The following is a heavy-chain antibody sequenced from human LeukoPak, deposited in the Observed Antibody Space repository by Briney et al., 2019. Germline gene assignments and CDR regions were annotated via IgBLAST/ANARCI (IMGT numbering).Heavy chain of an antibody. V-gene: IGHV1-18*01. CDR3: ARHGGPGYSSGWYSWFDP. Sequence: GASVKVSCKASGYTFTSYGISWVRQAPGQGLEWMGWISAYNGNTNYAQKLQGRVTMTTDTSTSTAYMELRSLRSDDTAVYYCARHGGPGYSSGWYSWFDPWGQGMLVTVSS. CDR1: GYTFTSYG. D-gene: IGHD6-19*01. CDR2: ISAYNGNT. J-gene: IGHJ5*02.